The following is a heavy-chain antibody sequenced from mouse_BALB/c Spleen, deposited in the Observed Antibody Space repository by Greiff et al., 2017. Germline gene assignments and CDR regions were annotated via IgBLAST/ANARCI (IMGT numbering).Heavy chain of an antibody. V-gene: IGHV3-8*02. CDR1: GDSITSGY. CDR2: ISYSGST. CDR3: AGHYCGYPAWFAY. J-gene: IGHJ3*01. D-gene: IGHD1-2*01. Sequence: EVQLVESGPSLVKPSQTLSLTCSVTGDSITSGYLNWIRKFPGNKLEYMGYISYSGSTYYNPSLKSRISISRDTSKNQYYLRLNYVTTEDTATYYCAGHYCGYPAWFAYWGQGTLVTVSA.